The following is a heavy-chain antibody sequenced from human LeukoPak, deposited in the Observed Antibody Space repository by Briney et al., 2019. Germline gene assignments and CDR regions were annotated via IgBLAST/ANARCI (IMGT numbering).Heavy chain of an antibody. V-gene: IGHV1-2*04. CDR3: ARGGERWKLDY. D-gene: IGHD1-26*01. J-gene: IGHJ4*02. Sequence: ASVKVSRKASGYTFTGHFIQWVRQAPGQGPEWMGRIDPNDGGTNYAQKFQGWVTMTRDTSISTAYMELSRLRSDDTAVYYCARGGERWKLDYWGQGTLVTVSS. CDR2: IDPNDGGT. CDR1: GYTFTGHF.